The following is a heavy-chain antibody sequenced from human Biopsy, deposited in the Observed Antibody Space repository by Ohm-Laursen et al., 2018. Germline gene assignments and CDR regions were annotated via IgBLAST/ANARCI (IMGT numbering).Heavy chain of an antibody. CDR1: GKTFGDYH. V-gene: IGHV4-34*08. Sequence: SETLSLTCEVYGKTFGDYHWSWIRQPPGKGLEWIGQINQSGRTNYNPSLKSRVNISADKSNNQFSLKLTSVTSADTAVYFCGNEVHGRDYWGLGALVTVSS. J-gene: IGHJ4*02. D-gene: IGHD2-15*01. CDR3: GNEVHGRDY. CDR2: INQSGRT.